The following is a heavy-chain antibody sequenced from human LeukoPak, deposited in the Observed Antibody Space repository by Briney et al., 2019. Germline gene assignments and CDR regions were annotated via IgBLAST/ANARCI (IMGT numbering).Heavy chain of an antibody. CDR2: INAGNGNT. CDR3: ARDEWNYDILTGYYPWGMDV. D-gene: IGHD3-9*01. V-gene: IGHV1-3*01. Sequence: ASVKVSCKASGYAFTSYAMHWVRQAPGQRLEWMGWINAGNGNTKYSQKFQGRVTITRDTSASTAYMELSSLRSEDTAVYYCARDEWNYDILTGYYPWGMDVWGQGTTVTVSS. J-gene: IGHJ6*02. CDR1: GYAFTSYA.